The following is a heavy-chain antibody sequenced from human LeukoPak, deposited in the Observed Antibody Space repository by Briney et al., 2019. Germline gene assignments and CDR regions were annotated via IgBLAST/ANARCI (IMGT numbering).Heavy chain of an antibody. CDR3: ARDLDDFWSGYYT. Sequence: RASVKVSCKASGYTFTSYGISWVRQAPGQGLEWMGWISAYNGNTNYAQKLQGRVTMTTDTSTSTACMELRSLRSDDTAVYYCARDLDDFWSGYYTWGQGTLVTVSS. CDR1: GYTFTSYG. V-gene: IGHV1-18*01. D-gene: IGHD3-3*01. J-gene: IGHJ4*02. CDR2: ISAYNGNT.